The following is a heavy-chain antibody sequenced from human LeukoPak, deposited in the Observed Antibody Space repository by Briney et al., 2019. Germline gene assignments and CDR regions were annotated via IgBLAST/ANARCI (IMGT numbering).Heavy chain of an antibody. CDR1: GFTFTSYW. J-gene: IGHJ4*02. V-gene: IGHV3-74*03. CDR2: INGDGSSI. CDR3: ARDRALVTIFSYYFDY. Sequence: GGSLRLSCAASGFTFTSYWMHWVRQDPGKGLVWVSRINGDGSSITFADSVKGRFTISRDNAKNTLYLQMNSLRAEDTAVYYCARDRALVTIFSYYFDYWGQGTLVTVSS. D-gene: IGHD3-9*01.